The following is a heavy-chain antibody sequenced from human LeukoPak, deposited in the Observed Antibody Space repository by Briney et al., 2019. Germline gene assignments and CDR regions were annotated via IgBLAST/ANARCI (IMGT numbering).Heavy chain of an antibody. D-gene: IGHD3-3*01. CDR1: GYTFTGYY. CDR3: ARAYSDFWSGPDY. J-gene: IGHJ4*02. Sequence: GASVKVSCKASGYTFTGYYMFWVRQAPGQGPEWMGWINPKTGGTNYAQMLQGRVTMTRDTSISTAYMELSRLRSDDTAAYYCARAYSDFWSGPDYWGQGTLVTVSS. V-gene: IGHV1-2*02. CDR2: INPKTGGT.